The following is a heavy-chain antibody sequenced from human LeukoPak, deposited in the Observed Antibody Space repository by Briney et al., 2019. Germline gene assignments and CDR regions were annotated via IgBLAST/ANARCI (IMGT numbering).Heavy chain of an antibody. CDR2: ISGSGGST. CDR1: GFTFSGNW. D-gene: IGHD6-13*01. Sequence: GGSLRLSCVASGFTFSGNWMHWVRQAPGKGLEWVSGISGSGGSTYYADSVKGRFTISRDNSKNTLYLQMNSLRAEDTAVYNCAKSVYSSSWYLFDYWGQGSLVTVSS. CDR3: AKSVYSSSWYLFDY. V-gene: IGHV3-23*01. J-gene: IGHJ4*02.